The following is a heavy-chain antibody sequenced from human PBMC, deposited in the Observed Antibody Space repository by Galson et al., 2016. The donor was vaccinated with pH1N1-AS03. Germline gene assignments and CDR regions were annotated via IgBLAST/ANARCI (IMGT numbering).Heavy chain of an antibody. D-gene: IGHD1-1*01. V-gene: IGHV3-23*01. CDR1: GFTFTDFA. CDR2: TSSSGGST. J-gene: IGHJ6*02. CDR3: AKDRNDYRLHYFSGSDV. Sequence: SLRLSCATSGFTFTDFAVSWVRQAPGRGLGWVSATSSSGGSTYYAESVKGRFTISRDYSKNTVDLQMNSLRAEDTAVYYCAKDRNDYRLHYFSGSDVWGQRTTVIVSS.